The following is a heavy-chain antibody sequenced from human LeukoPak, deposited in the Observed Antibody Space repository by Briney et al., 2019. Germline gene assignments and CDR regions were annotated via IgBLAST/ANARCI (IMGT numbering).Heavy chain of an antibody. CDR3: ARSSHNAYFYDTMNSSFDC. V-gene: IGHV3-7*01. CDR1: GFTFSDYW. J-gene: IGHJ4*02. CDR2: INQDDSEK. D-gene: IGHD3-22*01. Sequence: PGGSLRLSCAASGFTFSDYWMGWVRQAPGKGLEWVANINQDDSEKFYVDSVEGRFTISRDNARNSLYLQMNSLRAEDTAVYYCARSSHNAYFYDTMNSSFDCWGQGTLVTVSS.